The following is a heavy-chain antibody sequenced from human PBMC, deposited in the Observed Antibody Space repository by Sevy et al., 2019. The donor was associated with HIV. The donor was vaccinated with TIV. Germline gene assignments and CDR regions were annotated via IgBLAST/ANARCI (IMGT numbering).Heavy chain of an antibody. D-gene: IGHD2-21*02. J-gene: IGHJ4*02. V-gene: IGHV3-23*01. CDR1: GFTFSSYA. CDR2: LRGSGGST. CDR3: AKDVRYCGGDCYPIYFDY. Sequence: GGSLRLSCAASGFTFSSYAMSWVRRAPGKGLEWVSALRGSGGSTDYADSVKGRFTISRDNSKNTLYLQMNSLRAEDTAVYYCAKDVRYCGGDCYPIYFDYWGQGTLVTVSS.